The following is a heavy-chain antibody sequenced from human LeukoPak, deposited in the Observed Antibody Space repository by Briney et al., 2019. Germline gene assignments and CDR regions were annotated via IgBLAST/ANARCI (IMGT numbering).Heavy chain of an antibody. D-gene: IGHD5-24*01. CDR3: ARASRDGYNQNFDY. CDR1: GYSFFSNYW. J-gene: IGHJ4*02. Sequence: GESLKISCKAYGYSFFSNYWIAWVRQMPGKGLECMGILYPGDSDSRYSPSFQGQVTISADRSISTAYLHWSSLKVSDTAMYYCARASRDGYNQNFDYWGQGTLVTVSS. V-gene: IGHV5-51*01. CDR2: LYPGDSDS.